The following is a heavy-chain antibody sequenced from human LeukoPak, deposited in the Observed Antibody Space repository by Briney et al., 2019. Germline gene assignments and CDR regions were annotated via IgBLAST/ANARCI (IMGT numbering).Heavy chain of an antibody. CDR3: ARVSPQALAILHVFNI. D-gene: IGHD5-12*01. J-gene: IGHJ3*02. CDR2: ISSSSSRI. Sequence: PGGSLRLSCAASGFTFSSYTMNWVRQAPGKGLEWVSKISSSSSRIYYADSVKGRFTISRDNSKNSVYLQMKSLRAEDTAVYYCARVSPQALAILHVFNIWGDGTMVTVSS. V-gene: IGHV3-48*01. CDR1: GFTFSSYT.